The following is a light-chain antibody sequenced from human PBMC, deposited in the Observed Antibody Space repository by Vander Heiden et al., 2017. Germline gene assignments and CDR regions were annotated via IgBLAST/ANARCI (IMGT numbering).Light chain of an antibody. CDR2: SNA. Sequence: HSVLTHPPSPSVTPGQRDTISCSASSSNIGSNAVNWHQQLPGTAHKLLIYSNARRRTGVPDRFSGSKSGTSASLAISGLQSEDEADYYCAAWADSLNGYVFGTGTKVTVL. J-gene: IGLJ1*01. V-gene: IGLV1-44*01. CDR1: SSNIGSNA. CDR3: AAWADSLNGYV.